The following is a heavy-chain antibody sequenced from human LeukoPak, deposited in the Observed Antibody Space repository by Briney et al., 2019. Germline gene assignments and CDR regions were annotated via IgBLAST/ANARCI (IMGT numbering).Heavy chain of an antibody. CDR1: GFSFSNSW. D-gene: IGHD6-19*01. CDR3: ARGFSSGWYLFGDF. J-gene: IGHJ4*02. V-gene: IGHV3-74*03. Sequence: GGSLRVSCAAPGFSFSNSWMHCVREAPGKGLVWVSRINSDGSFTTYADSVKGRFTISRDNAKNTLNLQMNSLRAEDTAVYYCARGFSSGWYLFGDFWGQGALVTVSS. CDR2: INSDGSFT.